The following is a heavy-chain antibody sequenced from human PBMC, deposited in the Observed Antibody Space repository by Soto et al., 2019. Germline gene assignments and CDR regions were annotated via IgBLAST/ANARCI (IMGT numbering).Heavy chain of an antibody. D-gene: IGHD3-22*01. CDR3: ARAPPYYYDSSGFDY. V-gene: IGHV1-3*01. J-gene: IGHJ4*02. CDR1: GYTFTSYA. CDR2: INAGNGNT. Sequence: QVQLVQSGAEVKKPGASVKVSCKASGYTFTSYAMHWVRQAPGQRLEWMGWINAGNGNTKYSQKFQGRVTITRDTSASTAYMELSSLRSEDTAVYYCARAPPYYYDSSGFDYWGQGTLVTVSS.